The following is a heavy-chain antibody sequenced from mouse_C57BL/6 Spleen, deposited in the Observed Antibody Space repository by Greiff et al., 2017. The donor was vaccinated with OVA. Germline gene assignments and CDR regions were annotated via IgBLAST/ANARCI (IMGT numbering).Heavy chain of an antibody. J-gene: IGHJ1*03. CDR3: ASPYGSSSGYFDV. D-gene: IGHD1-1*01. V-gene: IGHV1-50*01. CDR1: GYTFTSYW. CDR2: IDPSDSYT. Sequence: VQLQQPGAELVKPGASVKLSCKASGYTFTSYWMQWVKQRPGQGLEWIGEIDPSDSYTNYNQKFKGKATLTVDTSSSTAYMQLSSLTSEDSAVYYCASPYGSSSGYFDVWGTGTTVTVSS.